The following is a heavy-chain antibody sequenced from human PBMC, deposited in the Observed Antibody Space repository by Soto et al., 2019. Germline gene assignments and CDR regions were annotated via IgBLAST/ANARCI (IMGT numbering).Heavy chain of an antibody. CDR2: IRGSGGST. V-gene: IGHV3-23*01. CDR1: GFTFSSYA. CDR3: AKERTYYYGSGSYHHYGMDD. D-gene: IGHD3-10*01. J-gene: IGHJ6*02. Sequence: EVQLLESGGGLVQPGGSLRLSCAASGFTFSSYAMSWVRQAPGKGLEWVSSIRGSGGSTQYADSVKGRFTISRDNSKNTLYLQMNSLRAEDAAVYYCAKERTYYYGSGSYHHYGMDDWGQGTTVTVSS.